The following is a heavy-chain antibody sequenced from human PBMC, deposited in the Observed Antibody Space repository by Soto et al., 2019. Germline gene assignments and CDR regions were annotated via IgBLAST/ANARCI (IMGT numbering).Heavy chain of an antibody. Sequence: PSETLSLTCTVSGGSISSSSYYWGWIRQPPGKGLEWIGSIYYSGSTYYNPSLESRVTISVDTSKNQFSLKLSSVTAADTAVYYCARLRGAYYYVSGSYPPGIYSYYMDVWGKGPTVPVPS. CDR2: IYYSGST. V-gene: IGHV4-39*01. CDR3: ARLRGAYYYVSGSYPPGIYSYYMDV. D-gene: IGHD3-10*01. CDR1: GGSISSSSYY. J-gene: IGHJ6*03.